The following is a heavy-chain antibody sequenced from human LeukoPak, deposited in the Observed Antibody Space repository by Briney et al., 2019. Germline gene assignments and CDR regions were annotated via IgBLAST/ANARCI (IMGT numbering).Heavy chain of an antibody. J-gene: IGHJ4*02. CDR2: INSKRGGT. CDR1: GYSFTGYY. Sequence: ASVKVSCKASGYSFTGYYMHWVRQAPGQGLEWMGWINSKRGGTNYAQQFQGRVTMTRDTSISTAYMELSRLTSDDTAVYYCARGLDRVAGVNWGQRTLVTVSS. D-gene: IGHD6-19*01. V-gene: IGHV1-2*02. CDR3: ARGLDRVAGVN.